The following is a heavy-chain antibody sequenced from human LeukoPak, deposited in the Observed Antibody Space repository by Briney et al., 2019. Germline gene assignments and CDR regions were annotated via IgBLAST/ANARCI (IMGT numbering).Heavy chain of an antibody. D-gene: IGHD5-24*01. CDR1: GYSISSGYY. CDR3: ARAVGRDGYNSGGWVDY. V-gene: IGHV4-38-2*02. J-gene: IGHJ4*02. CDR2: IYHSGRT. Sequence: SETLSLTCTVSGYSISSGYYWGWIRQPPGKGLEWIGSIYHSGRTFYNPSLKSRVTISVDTSKNQFSLKLTSVTAADTAVYYCARAVGRDGYNSGGWVDYWGQGTLVTVSS.